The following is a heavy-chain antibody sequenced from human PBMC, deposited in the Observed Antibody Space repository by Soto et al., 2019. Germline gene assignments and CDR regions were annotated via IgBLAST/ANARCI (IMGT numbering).Heavy chain of an antibody. V-gene: IGHV3-23*01. Sequence: EVQLLESGGGLVQPGGSLRLSCAASRFTFSTYAMSWVRQAPGKGLEWVSDISGSGGNTYYADSVKGRVTISRDNSKNTLYLPMTSVGAEDAAVYSCAKSAMVRGGGWFDPWGQGTLVTVSS. D-gene: IGHD3-10*01. CDR3: AKSAMVRGGGWFDP. CDR2: ISGSGGNT. CDR1: RFTFSTYA. J-gene: IGHJ5*02.